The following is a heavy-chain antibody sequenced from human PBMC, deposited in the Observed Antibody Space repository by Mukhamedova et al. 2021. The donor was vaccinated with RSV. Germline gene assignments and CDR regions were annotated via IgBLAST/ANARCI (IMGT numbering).Heavy chain of an antibody. CDR2: ISAYNGNT. V-gene: IGHV1-18*01. CDR3: ARGGIFVCSGGSCYFDS. Sequence: APGQGLEWRGWISAYNGNTNYAQKLQGRVTMTTDTSTSTAYMELRSLRYDDPAVYFCARGGIFVCSGGSCYFDSWGQGTLVTV. J-gene: IGHJ4*02. D-gene: IGHD2-15*01.